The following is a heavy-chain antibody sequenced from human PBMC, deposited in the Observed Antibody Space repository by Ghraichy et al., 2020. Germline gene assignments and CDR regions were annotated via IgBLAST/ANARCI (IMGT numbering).Heavy chain of an antibody. Sequence: SVKVSCKASGGTFSSYAISWVRQAPGQGLEWMGGIIPIFGTANYAQKFQGRVTITADESTSTAYMELSSLRSEDTAVYYCELTSGDILTGYYSGYDAFDIWGQGTMVTVSS. V-gene: IGHV1-69*13. CDR1: GGTFSSYA. CDR2: IIPIFGTA. D-gene: IGHD3-9*01. CDR3: ELTSGDILTGYYSGYDAFDI. J-gene: IGHJ3*02.